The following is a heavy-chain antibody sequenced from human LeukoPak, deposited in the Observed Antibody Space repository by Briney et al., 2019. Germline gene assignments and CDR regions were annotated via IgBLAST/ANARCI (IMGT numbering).Heavy chain of an antibody. V-gene: IGHV1-69*05. CDR1: GGTFSSYA. J-gene: IGHJ5*02. D-gene: IGHD6-13*01. CDR3: ARDSSSWYYWFDP. CDR2: IIPIFGTA. Sequence: SVKVSCKASGGTFSSYAISWVRQAPGQGLEWMVGIIPIFGTANYAQKFQGRVTITTDESTSTAYMELSSLRSEDTAVYYCARDSSSWYYWFDPWGQGTLVTVSS.